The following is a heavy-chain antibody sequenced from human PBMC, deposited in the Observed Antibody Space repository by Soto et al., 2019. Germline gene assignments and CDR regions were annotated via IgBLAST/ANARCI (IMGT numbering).Heavy chain of an antibody. V-gene: IGHV4-34*01. Sequence: SETLSHTCAVDGGSISGYYWSWIRQPPGTGLEWIGEINHSGSTNYNPSLKSRVTISVDTSKNQFSLKLSSVTAADTAVYYCARAGYDILTGYYRSYFDYWGQGTLVTVSS. CDR2: INHSGST. CDR3: ARAGYDILTGYYRSYFDY. D-gene: IGHD3-9*01. CDR1: GGSISGYY. J-gene: IGHJ4*02.